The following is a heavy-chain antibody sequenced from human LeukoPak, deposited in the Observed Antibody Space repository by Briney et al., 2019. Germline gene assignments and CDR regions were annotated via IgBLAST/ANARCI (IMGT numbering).Heavy chain of an antibody. V-gene: IGHV3-66*01. J-gene: IGHJ4*02. CDR3: TTTDHFDY. CDR2: MYRGGST. Sequence: GGSLRLSCAASGFTVSNNYMSWVRQAPGKGLEWVSVMYRGGSTYYADSVQGRFTMSRDNSKNTLYLQMNSLRAEDTAVYYCTTTDHFDYWGQGTLVTVSS. CDR1: GFTVSNNY. D-gene: IGHD1/OR15-1a*01.